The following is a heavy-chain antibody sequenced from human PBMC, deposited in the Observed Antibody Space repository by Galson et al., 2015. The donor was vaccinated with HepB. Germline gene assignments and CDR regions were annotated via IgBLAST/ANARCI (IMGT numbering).Heavy chain of an antibody. V-gene: IGHV3-23*01. J-gene: IGHJ4*02. Sequence: SLRLSCAAPGVTFSNYAMGWVRQAPGRGLEWVSIISGSGDPTYYADSVKGRFTISRDNSKNTMYLQMSSLKADDSAVFYCAARRGAGDLFCYDFWGQGTLVTVSS. CDR1: GVTFSNYA. CDR3: AARRGAGDLFCYDF. D-gene: IGHD3-9*01. CDR2: ISGSGDPT.